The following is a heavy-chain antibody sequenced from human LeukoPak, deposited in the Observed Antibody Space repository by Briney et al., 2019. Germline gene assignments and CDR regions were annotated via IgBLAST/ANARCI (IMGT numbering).Heavy chain of an antibody. Sequence: ASVQVSCQASGYTFTNYGISWVRQAPGQGLEWMGWICAYNGNTNYAQKLKGRVTMTTDTSTSTAYMELRSLRSDDTAVYYCARDCSSTSCYPFDYWGQGTLVTVSS. J-gene: IGHJ4*02. CDR3: ARDCSSTSCYPFDY. CDR1: GYTFTNYG. D-gene: IGHD2-2*01. CDR2: ICAYNGNT. V-gene: IGHV1-18*01.